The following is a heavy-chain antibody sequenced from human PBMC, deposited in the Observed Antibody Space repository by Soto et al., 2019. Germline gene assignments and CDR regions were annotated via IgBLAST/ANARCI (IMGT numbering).Heavy chain of an antibody. CDR2: IKEDGSVK. J-gene: IGHJ4*02. Sequence: EGQLVESGGGLVQAGGSLRLTCAGFRLTFSPYWMTWVRQAPGKGLEWVASIKEDGSVKNYACSVKGGFTVSRDNVKRAMFLQITSVRVEATAVYFGAGDASSEYAAILAVWGGGARVTVSS. CDR1: RLTFSPYW. D-gene: IGHD3-3*01. V-gene: IGHV3-7*03. CDR3: AGDASSEYAAILAV.